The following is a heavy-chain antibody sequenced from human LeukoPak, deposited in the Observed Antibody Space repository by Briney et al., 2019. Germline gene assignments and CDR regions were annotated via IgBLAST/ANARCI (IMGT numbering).Heavy chain of an antibody. CDR1: GGSISSGGYY. J-gene: IGHJ4*02. CDR3: ATHPEDY. Sequence: SETLSLTCTVSGGSISSGGYYWSWTRQPPGKGLEWIGYIYYSGSTNYNPSLKSRVTISVDTSKNQFSLKLSSVAAADTAVYYCATHPEDYWGQGTLVTVSS. V-gene: IGHV4-61*08. CDR2: IYYSGST.